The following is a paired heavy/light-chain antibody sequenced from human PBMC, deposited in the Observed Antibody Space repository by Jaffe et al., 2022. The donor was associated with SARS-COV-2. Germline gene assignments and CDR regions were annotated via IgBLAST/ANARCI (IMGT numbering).Heavy chain of an antibody. CDR2: IGSSGYTT. D-gene: IGHD1-26*01. V-gene: IGHV3-23*01. J-gene: IGHJ4*02. Sequence: EVQLLESGGGLVQPGGSLTLSCAASGFTFTNYAMTWVRQAPGKGLEWVSAIGSSGYTTYYADSVKGRFTVSRDQSKDMVHLQMTSLRAEDTAVYYCGKDETNSGQTPPDHWGQGTLVTVSS. CDR3: GKDETNSGQTPPDH. CDR1: GFTFTNYA.
Light chain of an antibody. CDR1: GANIGSNF. J-gene: IGLJ3*02. Sequence: QSVLTQPPSASGTPGDRVTISCSGSGANIGSNFVYWYQQLPGTAPKLLIYRSNQRSSGVPDRLSGSKSGTSASLAISGLRSDDEADYYCGAWDDSLRAWVFGGGTKLTVL. CDR2: RSN. V-gene: IGLV1-47*01. CDR3: GAWDDSLRAWV.